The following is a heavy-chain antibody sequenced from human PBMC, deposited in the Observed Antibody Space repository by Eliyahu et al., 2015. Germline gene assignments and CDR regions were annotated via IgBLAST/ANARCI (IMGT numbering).Heavy chain of an antibody. D-gene: IGHD3-22*01. CDR3: ARACCASVVDPYFDY. CDR2: IYHSGST. V-gene: IGHV4-38-2*02. J-gene: IGHJ4*02. Sequence: QVQLQESGPGLVKPSETLSLTCTVSDYSISSYYYGGWTRPPPGKGLEWIGNIYHSGSTYYNPSLQSRVTISVDTSKNQFSLKLNSVTAADTAVYYCARACCASVVDPYFDYWGQGTLVTVSS. CDR1: DYSISSYYY.